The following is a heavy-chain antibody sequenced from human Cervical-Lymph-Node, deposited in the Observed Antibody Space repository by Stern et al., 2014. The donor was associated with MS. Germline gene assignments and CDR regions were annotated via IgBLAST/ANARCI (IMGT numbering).Heavy chain of an antibody. CDR2: LWYDGRNK. V-gene: IGHV3-33*01. Sequence: VQLVESGGTVVQPGTSLRLSCEGSGFTFSNHGMNWVRRAPGKVLEWVASLWYDGRNKMYEDSVKGRFTISRDNSKNTLYLQMDTLRVEDTAVYYCARSSSSGWDYWGPGTLVTVSS. CDR1: GFTFSNHG. CDR3: ARSSSSGWDY. D-gene: IGHD6-25*01. J-gene: IGHJ4*02.